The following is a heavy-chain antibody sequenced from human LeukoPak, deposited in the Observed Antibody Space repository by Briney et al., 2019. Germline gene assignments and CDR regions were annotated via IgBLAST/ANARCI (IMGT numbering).Heavy chain of an antibody. Sequence: SETLSLTCAVYGGPFSGYYWSWIRQPPGKGLEWIGEINHSGSTNYNPSLKSRVTISVDTSKNQFSLKLSSVTAADTAVYYCARVVVVPAAIGFDPWGQGTLVTVSS. CDR1: GGPFSGYY. D-gene: IGHD2-2*02. J-gene: IGHJ5*02. CDR2: INHSGST. CDR3: ARVVVVPAAIGFDP. V-gene: IGHV4-34*01.